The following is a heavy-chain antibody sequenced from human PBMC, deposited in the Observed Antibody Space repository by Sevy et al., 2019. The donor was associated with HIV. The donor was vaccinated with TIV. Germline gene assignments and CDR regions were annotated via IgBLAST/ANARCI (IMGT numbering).Heavy chain of an antibody. CDR2: IKPITDAGTT. CDR3: TAGPVSF. CDR1: GFTFSNAW. D-gene: IGHD3-16*01. J-gene: IGHJ4*02. Sequence: GGSLRLSCTASGFTFSNAWMTWVRQTPERGLEWVALIKPITDAGTTDYAAPVKGRFTISRDDSKNTLYLQLNSLKTEDTAVYYCTAGPVSFWGQGTLVTVSS. V-gene: IGHV3-15*01.